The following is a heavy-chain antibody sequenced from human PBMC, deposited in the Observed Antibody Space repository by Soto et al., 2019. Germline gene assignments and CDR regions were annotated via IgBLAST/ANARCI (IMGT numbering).Heavy chain of an antibody. CDR2: IYYSGST. J-gene: IGHJ6*02. CDR3: ARYGTRYYYGMDV. V-gene: IGHV4-30-4*01. D-gene: IGHD4-17*01. CDR1: GGSISSGVYY. Sequence: SETLSLTCTVSGGSISSGVYYWSWIRQPPGKGLEWIGYIYYSGSTYYNPSLKSRVTISVDTSKNQFSLKLSSVTAADTAVYYCARYGTRYYYGMDVWGQGTTVTAP.